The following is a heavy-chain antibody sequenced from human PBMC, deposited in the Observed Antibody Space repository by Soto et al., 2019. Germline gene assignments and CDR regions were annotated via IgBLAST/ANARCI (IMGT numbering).Heavy chain of an antibody. CDR2: HHSDST. CDR1: GGSMSGQH. J-gene: IGHJ4*02. CDR3: ATYSVGEGGRGY. Sequence: QVQLQESGPALVKPSETLSLTCTVSGGSMSGQHWSWSRLPPGKGLEWIGHHSDSTNYNPSLKSRVTISTDTSKNQFSLKLSSVTAADTAVYYCATYSVGEGGRGYWGQGTLVTVSS. D-gene: IGHD5-12*01. V-gene: IGHV4-4*09.